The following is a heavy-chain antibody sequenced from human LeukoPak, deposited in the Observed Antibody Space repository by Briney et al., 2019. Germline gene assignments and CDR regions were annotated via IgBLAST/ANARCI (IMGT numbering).Heavy chain of an antibody. Sequence: SETLSLTCTVSGGYISSSRYYWGWIRQPPGKGLEWIGSIYYSGSTYYDPSLKSRVTISVDTSKNQFSLKLSSVTAADTAVYYCASLYGGLGGYFVYWARRPLVTVSS. V-gene: IGHV4-39*01. CDR3: ASLYGGLGGYFVY. CDR2: IYYSGST. CDR1: GGYISSSRYY. J-gene: IGHJ4*02. D-gene: IGHD4-23*01.